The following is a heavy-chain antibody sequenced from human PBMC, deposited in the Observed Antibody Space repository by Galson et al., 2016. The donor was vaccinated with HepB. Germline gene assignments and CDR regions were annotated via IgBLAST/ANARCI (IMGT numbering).Heavy chain of an antibody. Sequence: SLRLSCAASGFTVSNNYMRWLRQAPGKGPEWVAVIWSDGSDKKYADSVKGRFTISRDNSKNTSFLQMNTLRVEDTAVYYCARVRFKNWNGGLDPWGQGTLVTVSS. CDR2: IWSDGSDK. V-gene: IGHV3-33*08. CDR3: ARVRFKNWNGGLDP. D-gene: IGHD1-1*01. J-gene: IGHJ5*02. CDR1: GFTVSNNY.